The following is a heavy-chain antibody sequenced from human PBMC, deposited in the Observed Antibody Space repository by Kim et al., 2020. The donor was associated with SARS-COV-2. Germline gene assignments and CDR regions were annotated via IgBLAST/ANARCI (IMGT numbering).Heavy chain of an antibody. CDR1: GGSINNYY. Sequence: SETLSLTCTVSGGSINNYYWTWIRQPPGKGLEYIGYIHYSGTTDYNPSLRSRVIISIDTSKNQFSLKLTSVTAADTAVYFCARLPQRTGTRDWFDPWGQGTLVVVSS. J-gene: IGHJ5*02. CDR3: ARLPQRTGTRDWFDP. V-gene: IGHV4-59*13. D-gene: IGHD1-7*01. CDR2: IHYSGTT.